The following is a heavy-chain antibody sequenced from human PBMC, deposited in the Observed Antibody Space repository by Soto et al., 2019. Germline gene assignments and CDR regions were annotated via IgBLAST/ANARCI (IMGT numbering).Heavy chain of an antibody. CDR3: AKDRSSPPERDY. J-gene: IGHJ4*02. CDR2: ISYDGSNK. Sequence: PGGSLRLSCAASGFTFSSYGMHWVRQAPGKGLEWVAVISYDGSNKYYADSVKGRFTISRDNSKNTLYLQMNSLRAEDTAVYYCAKDRSSPPERDYWGQGTLVTVSS. D-gene: IGHD1-1*01. V-gene: IGHV3-30*18. CDR1: GFTFSSYG.